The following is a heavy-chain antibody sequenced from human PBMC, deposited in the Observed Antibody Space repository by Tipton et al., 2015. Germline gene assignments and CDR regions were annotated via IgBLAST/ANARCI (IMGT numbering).Heavy chain of an antibody. J-gene: IGHJ6*01. CDR3: ERSPIYWTSSSYLYLGV. CDR1: GSSISTYD. CDR2: IYTSRRT. V-gene: IGHV4-4*07. D-gene: IGHD2-8*01. Sequence: TLSLTCTVSGSSISTYDFNPVSHTDRRGQETSGRIYTSRRTNYNTSLKSRVTISVDTSKNQFSLKLSSETAADTAVYYCERSPIYWTSSSYLYLGVRVPGTSV.